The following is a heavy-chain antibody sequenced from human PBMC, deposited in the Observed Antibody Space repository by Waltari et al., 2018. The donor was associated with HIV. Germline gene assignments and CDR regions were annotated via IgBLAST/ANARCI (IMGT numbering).Heavy chain of an antibody. CDR2: ISTYNGNT. Sequence: QVQLVQSGAEVKKPGASVKGSCKASGYTFTSYVISWVRQAPGQGLEWMGWISTYNGNTNYAQKLQGRVTMTTDTSTNTAYMDLRSLRSDDTAVYYCAREMYDTSGYYYFDYWGQGTLVTVSS. CDR1: GYTFTSYV. CDR3: AREMYDTSGYYYFDY. V-gene: IGHV1-18*04. D-gene: IGHD3-22*01. J-gene: IGHJ4*02.